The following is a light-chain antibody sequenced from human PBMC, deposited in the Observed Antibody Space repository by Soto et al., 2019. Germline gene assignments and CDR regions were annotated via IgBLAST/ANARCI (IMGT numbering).Light chain of an antibody. J-gene: IGKJ1*01. V-gene: IGKV3-11*01. CDR1: QSVSSY. Sequence: EIVLTQSPATLSLSPGERATLSCRASQSVSSYLACYQEKRGQAPRLLIYDASNRATGIPARFSGSGSGTDFTLTISSLEPEDVAVYYCQQRSNWPPWTFGQGTKVEIK. CDR2: DAS. CDR3: QQRSNWPPWT.